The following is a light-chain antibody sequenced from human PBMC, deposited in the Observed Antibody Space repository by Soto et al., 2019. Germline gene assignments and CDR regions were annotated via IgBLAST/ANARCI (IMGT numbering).Light chain of an antibody. CDR3: QQYYSYPDT. CDR2: AAS. V-gene: IGKV1-8*01. J-gene: IGKJ2*01. CDR1: QGISSY. Sequence: AIRMTQSPSSLSASTGDRVTITCRASQGISSYLAWYQQKPGKAPKLLIYAASTLQSGVPSRFSGCGSGTDFTLTISCLQSEDFATYYCQQYYSYPDTFGQGTKLEIK.